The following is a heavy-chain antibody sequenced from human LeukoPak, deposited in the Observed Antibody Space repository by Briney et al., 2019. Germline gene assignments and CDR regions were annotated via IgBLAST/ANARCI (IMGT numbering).Heavy chain of an antibody. CDR3: ARRVVNNRNWYFNL. CDR2: VYPGDSDT. V-gene: IGHV5-51*01. J-gene: IGHJ2*01. D-gene: IGHD4-23*01. CDR1: GYTFNKFW. Sequence: GESLKISCKASGYTFNKFWIGWVRQVPGKGLEWMGIVYPGDSDTTYSPSFQGQVTISADKSISTAYLQWSSLKASDTAMYYCARRVVNNRNWYFNLWGRGTLVTVSS.